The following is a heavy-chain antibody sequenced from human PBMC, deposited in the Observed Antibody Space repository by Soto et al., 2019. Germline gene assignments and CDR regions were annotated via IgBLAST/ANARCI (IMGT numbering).Heavy chain of an antibody. CDR2: IYYSGST. J-gene: IGHJ3*02. V-gene: IGHV4-59*01. Sequence: SETLSLTCTVPGYSISSYYWSWIRQPPGKGLEWIGYIYYSGSTNYNPSLKSRVTISVDTSKNQFSLKLSSVTAADTAVYYCARVWTYYYGSGALLAFDIWGQGTMVT. CDR1: GYSISSYY. CDR3: ARVWTYYYGSGALLAFDI. D-gene: IGHD3-10*01.